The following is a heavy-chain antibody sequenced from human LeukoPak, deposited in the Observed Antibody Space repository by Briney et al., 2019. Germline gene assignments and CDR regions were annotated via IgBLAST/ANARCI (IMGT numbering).Heavy chain of an antibody. CDR2: ISSSSSYI. CDR1: GFTFSSYS. Sequence: PGGSLRLSCAASGFTFSSYSMNWVRQAPGKGLEWVSSISSSSSYIYYADSVKGRFTISRDNSKNTLYLQMNSLRAEDTAVYYCARDRDSSGWYFYYFDYWGQGTLVTVSS. J-gene: IGHJ4*02. CDR3: ARDRDSSGWYFYYFDY. D-gene: IGHD6-19*01. V-gene: IGHV3-21*01.